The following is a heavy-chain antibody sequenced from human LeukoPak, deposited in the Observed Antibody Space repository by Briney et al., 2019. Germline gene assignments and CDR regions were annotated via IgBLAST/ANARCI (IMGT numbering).Heavy chain of an antibody. D-gene: IGHD6-19*01. CDR1: GFTFTNAW. CDR2: VKSKDFGEKI. Sequence: GGSLRLSCVASGFTFTNAWMSWFRQAPGRGLEWVGRVKSKDFGEKIDYAAPVKGRFNISRDDSKETLYLQMNSLKTEDTALYYCARALAVAGTRTLDYWGQGTLVTVSS. V-gene: IGHV3-15*01. CDR3: ARALAVAGTRTLDY. J-gene: IGHJ4*02.